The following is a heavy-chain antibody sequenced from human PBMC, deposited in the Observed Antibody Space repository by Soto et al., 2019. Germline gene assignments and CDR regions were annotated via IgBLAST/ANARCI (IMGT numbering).Heavy chain of an antibody. CDR3: ARGEYSGYVNYYYYYYGMDF. Sequence: PSQTLSLTCAISGDSVSSNSAAWNWIRQSPSRGLEWLGRTYYRSKWYNDYAVSVKSRITINPDTSKNQFSLQLNSVTPEDTAVYYCARGEYSGYVNYYYYYYGMDFSGQGTTVTVSS. CDR2: TYYRSKWYN. J-gene: IGHJ6*02. V-gene: IGHV6-1*01. D-gene: IGHD5-12*01. CDR1: GDSVSSNSAA.